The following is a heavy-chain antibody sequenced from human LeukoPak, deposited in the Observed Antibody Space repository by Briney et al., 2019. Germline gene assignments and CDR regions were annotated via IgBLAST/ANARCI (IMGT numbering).Heavy chain of an antibody. J-gene: IGHJ4*02. CDR3: AKIYYGSGSCFDY. V-gene: IGHV3-48*01. CDR1: GFPFNNYG. D-gene: IGHD3-10*01. Sequence: PGGSLRLSCAASGFPFNNYGMNWVRQTPGKGLEWVSYISSSGSTIYYADSVKGRFTISRDNSKNTLYLQMNSLRAEDTAVYYCAKIYYGSGSCFDYWGQGTLVTVSS. CDR2: ISSSGSTI.